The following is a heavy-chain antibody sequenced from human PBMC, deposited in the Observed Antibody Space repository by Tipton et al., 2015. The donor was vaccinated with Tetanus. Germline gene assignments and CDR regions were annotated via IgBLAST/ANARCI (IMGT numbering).Heavy chain of an antibody. CDR2: IYYSGST. D-gene: IGHD1-14*01. J-gene: IGHJ4*02. V-gene: IGHV4-61*01. CDR1: GGSVSGSNYF. CDR3: ARGTGDY. Sequence: TLSLTCSVSGGSVSGSNYFWNWIRQAPGKGLEWIGYIYYSGSTNYNPSLKSRVTISVDTSKNQFSLKLSSVTAADTAVYYCARGTGDYWGQGTLVTVSS.